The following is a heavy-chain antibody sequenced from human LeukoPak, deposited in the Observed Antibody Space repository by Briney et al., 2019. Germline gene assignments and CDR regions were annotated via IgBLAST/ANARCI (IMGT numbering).Heavy chain of an antibody. CDR1: GFTFSSYE. Sequence: GGTLRLSCAASGFTFSSYEMNWVRQAPGKELEGVSYTSSSGSTIYDAGSVKGRFTISRDNAKNSLYLQMNGLRAEDTAVYYCARGPDIVVVVAATGPGWFDPWGQGTLVTVSS. CDR3: ARGPDIVVVVAATGPGWFDP. V-gene: IGHV3-48*03. J-gene: IGHJ5*02. D-gene: IGHD2-15*01. CDR2: TSSSGSTI.